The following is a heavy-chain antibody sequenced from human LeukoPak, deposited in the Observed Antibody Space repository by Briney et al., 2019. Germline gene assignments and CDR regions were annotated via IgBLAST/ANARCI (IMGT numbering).Heavy chain of an antibody. D-gene: IGHD6-13*01. Sequence: ASVKVSCKASGYTFTSYDINWVRQATGQGLEWMGWMNPNSGNTGYAQKFQGRVTMTRNTSISTAYMELSSLRSEDTAVYYCARGHHRAAAGTRRVGYYYYGMDVWGQGTTVTVSS. CDR1: GYTFTSYD. CDR2: MNPNSGNT. J-gene: IGHJ6*02. V-gene: IGHV1-8*01. CDR3: ARGHHRAAAGTRRVGYYYYGMDV.